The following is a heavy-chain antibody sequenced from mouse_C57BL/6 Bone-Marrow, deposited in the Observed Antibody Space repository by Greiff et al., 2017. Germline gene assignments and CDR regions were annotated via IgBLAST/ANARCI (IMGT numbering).Heavy chain of an antibody. J-gene: IGHJ4*01. CDR3: ASMAPYAMDY. V-gene: IGHV1-81*01. CDR1: GYTFTSYG. D-gene: IGHD1-1*02. CDR2: IYPRSGNT. Sequence: VKLVESGAELARPGASVKLSCKASGYTFTSYGISWVKQRTGQGLEWIGEIYPRSGNTYYNEKFKGKATLTADKSSSTAYMELRSLTSEDSAVYFCASMAPYAMDYWGQGTSVTVSS.